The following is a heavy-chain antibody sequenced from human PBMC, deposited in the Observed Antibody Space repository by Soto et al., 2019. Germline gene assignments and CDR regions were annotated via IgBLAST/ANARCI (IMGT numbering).Heavy chain of an antibody. CDR1: GFTFSSYA. CDR3: ARDARDDYGGNSGGGADY. Sequence: QVQLVESGGGVVQPGRSLRLSCEASGFTFSSYAMHWVRQAPGKGLEWVAVISYDGSNKYYADSVKGRFTISRDNSKNTLYLQMNSLRAEDTAVYYCARDARDDYGGNSGGGADYWGQGTLVTVSS. V-gene: IGHV3-30-3*01. J-gene: IGHJ4*02. D-gene: IGHD4-17*01. CDR2: ISYDGSNK.